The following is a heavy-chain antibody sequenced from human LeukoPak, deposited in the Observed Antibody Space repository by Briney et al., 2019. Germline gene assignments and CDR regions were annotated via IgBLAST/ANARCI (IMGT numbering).Heavy chain of an antibody. CDR2: IIPIFGTA. V-gene: IGHV1-69*06. CDR1: GGTFSSYA. J-gene: IGHJ4*02. Sequence: ASVKVSCKASGGTFSSYAISWVRQAPGQGLEWMGGIIPIFGTANYAQKFQGRVTITADKSTSTAYMELSSLRSEDTAVYYCARTKGGSGWRHYFDYWGQGTLVTVSS. CDR3: ARTKGGSGWRHYFDY. D-gene: IGHD6-19*01.